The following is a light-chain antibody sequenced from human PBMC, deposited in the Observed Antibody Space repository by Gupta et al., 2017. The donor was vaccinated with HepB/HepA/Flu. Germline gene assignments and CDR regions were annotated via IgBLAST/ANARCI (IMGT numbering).Light chain of an antibody. CDR2: AAS. J-gene: IGKJ5*01. V-gene: IGKV1-39*01. CDR3: QQSYSTPSIP. CDR1: QSISKF. Sequence: DIQLTQSPSSLSASIGDRVTITCRASQSISKFLNWYQQKPGKAPKLLIYAASSLQSGVPSRFSGSGSGTDFTLTISSLQPDDFATYYCQQSYSTPSIPFGQGTRLEIK.